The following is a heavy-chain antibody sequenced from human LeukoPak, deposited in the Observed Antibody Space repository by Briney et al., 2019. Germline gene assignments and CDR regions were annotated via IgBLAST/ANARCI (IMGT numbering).Heavy chain of an antibody. J-gene: IGHJ4*02. CDR3: ARGWDRDCTSTSCYIAYN. CDR1: GFTFSSYG. CDR2: ISYDGSNK. V-gene: IGHV3-30*03. Sequence: PGGSLRLSCAASGFTFSSYGMHWVRQAPGKGLEWVAVISYDGSNKYYADSVKGRFTISRDNSKNTLYLQMNSLRAEDTAVYYCARGWDRDCTSTSCYIAYNWGQGTLVSVSS. D-gene: IGHD2-2*02.